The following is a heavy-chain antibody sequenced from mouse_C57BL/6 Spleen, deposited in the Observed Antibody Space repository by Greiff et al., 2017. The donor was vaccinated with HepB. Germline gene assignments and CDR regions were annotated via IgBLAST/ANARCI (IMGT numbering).Heavy chain of an antibody. CDR1: GYTFTDYT. CDR3: ASDDGYSWFAY. Sequence: QVQLQQSDAELVKPGASVKISCKVSGYTFTDYTIHWMKQRPEQGLEWIGDIYPRDGSTKYNEKFKGKATLTADKSSSTAYMQLNSLTSEDSAVYCCASDDGYSWFAYWGQGTLVTVSA. CDR2: IYPRDGST. V-gene: IGHV1-78*01. J-gene: IGHJ3*01. D-gene: IGHD2-3*01.